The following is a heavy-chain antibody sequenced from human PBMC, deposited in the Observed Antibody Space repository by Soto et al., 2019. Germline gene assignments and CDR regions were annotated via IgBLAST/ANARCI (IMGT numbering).Heavy chain of an antibody. V-gene: IGHV3-23*01. CDR1: GFTFSSFA. J-gene: IGHJ4*02. CDR3: AKVHSLVREVLPWDC. D-gene: IGHD1-26*01. Sequence: EVQLLESGGGLVQPGGSLRLSCAASGFTFSSFAMSWVRQVPGKGLEWVSAISGSGGGTYYADSVKGRFTISRDNSKNTVYLQMNSLRAEDTAVYYCAKVHSLVREVLPWDCWGQGTLVTVSS. CDR2: ISGSGGGT.